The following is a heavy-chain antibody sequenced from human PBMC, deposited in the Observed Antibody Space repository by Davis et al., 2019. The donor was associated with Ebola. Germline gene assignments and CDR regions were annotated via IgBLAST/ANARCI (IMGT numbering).Heavy chain of an antibody. CDR1: GGSISSYY. CDR2: IYYSGST. CDR3: ARGAERFDY. V-gene: IGHV4-59*12. D-gene: IGHD1-26*01. J-gene: IGHJ4*02. Sequence: MPSETLSLTCTVSGGSISSYYWSWIRQPPGKGLEWIGYIYYSGSTYYNPSLKSRVTISVDTSKNQFSLKLSSVTAADTAVYYCARGAERFDYWGQGTLVTVSS.